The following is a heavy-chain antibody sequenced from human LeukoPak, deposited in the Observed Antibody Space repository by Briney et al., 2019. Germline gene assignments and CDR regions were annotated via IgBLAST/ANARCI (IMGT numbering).Heavy chain of an antibody. CDR3: AGRTGTLDY. Sequence: SETLSLTCTASGGSISSYYWSWIRQPPGKGLEWIGYIYYSGSTNYNPSLKSRVTISVDTSKNQFSLKLSSVTVADTAVYYCAGRTGTLDYWGQGTLVTVSS. D-gene: IGHD1-7*01. CDR2: IYYSGST. V-gene: IGHV4-59*08. J-gene: IGHJ4*02. CDR1: GGSISSYY.